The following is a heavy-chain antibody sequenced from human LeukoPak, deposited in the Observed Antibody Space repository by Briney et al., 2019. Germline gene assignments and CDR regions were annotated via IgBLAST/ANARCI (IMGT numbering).Heavy chain of an antibody. CDR3: ATDIRAVGDSRYFDY. CDR1: GASINTYY. Sequence: LSLTCTVSGASINTYYWSWIRQSPGKGLEWLSYLSGSGGDKNYADSMKGRFTISRDNAENSLYLQMNNLRIEDTAIYYCATDIRAVGDSRYFDYWGQGTLVTVSS. CDR2: LSGSGGDK. D-gene: IGHD1-26*01. J-gene: IGHJ4*02. V-gene: IGHV3-11*01.